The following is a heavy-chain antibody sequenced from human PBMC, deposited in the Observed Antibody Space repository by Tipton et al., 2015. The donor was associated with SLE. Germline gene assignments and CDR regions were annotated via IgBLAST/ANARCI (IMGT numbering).Heavy chain of an antibody. CDR2: IYYSGST. Sequence: TLSLTCAVSGYSISSGYYWGWIRQPPGKGLEWIGYIYYSGSTNYNPSLKSRVTISVDTSKNQFSLKLSSVTAADTAVYYCARFGVSYYYFYMDVWGKGTTVTISS. CDR1: GYSISSGYY. CDR3: ARFGVSYYYFYMDV. V-gene: IGHV4-38-2*01. J-gene: IGHJ6*03. D-gene: IGHD3-10*01.